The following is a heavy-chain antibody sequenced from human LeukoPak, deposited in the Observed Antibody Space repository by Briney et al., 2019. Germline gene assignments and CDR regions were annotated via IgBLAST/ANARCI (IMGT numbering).Heavy chain of an antibody. CDR3: ARDLSDEYDFWSDY. Sequence: AETLSLTCTVSGGSIRGTSYYVGWIRQTPEEGLEWIGGLYYSGTTYYNPSLESRVTISLDPSKNQSSLKLSSVTAADTAVYYCARDLSDEYDFWSDYWGQGTLVTVSS. CDR1: GGSIRGTSYY. J-gene: IGHJ4*02. CDR2: LYYSGTT. V-gene: IGHV4-39*07. D-gene: IGHD3-3*01.